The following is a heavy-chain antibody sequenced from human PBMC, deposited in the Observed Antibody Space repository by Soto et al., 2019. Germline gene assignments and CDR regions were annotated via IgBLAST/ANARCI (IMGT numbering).Heavy chain of an antibody. J-gene: IGHJ4*02. D-gene: IGHD6-19*01. CDR1: GGSISSYY. Sequence: SETLSLTCTVSGGSISSYYWSWIRQPPGKGLEWIGYIYYSGSTNYNPSLKSRVTISVDTSKNQFSLKLSSVTAADTAVYYCARSWVGSSGWYTIDYWGQGTLVTVSS. CDR2: IYYSGST. V-gene: IGHV4-59*08. CDR3: ARSWVGSSGWYTIDY.